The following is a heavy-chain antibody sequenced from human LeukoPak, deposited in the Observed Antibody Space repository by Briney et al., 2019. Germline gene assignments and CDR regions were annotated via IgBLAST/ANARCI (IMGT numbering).Heavy chain of an antibody. J-gene: IGHJ3*02. Sequence: PGGSLRLSCAASGFTFSTYAMSWVRQAPGKGLEWVSAISGSGGSTYYADSVKGRFTISRDNSKNTLYLQMNSLRAEDTAVYYCAKSFDLYSGYDSNSDIWGQGTMVTVSS. CDR1: GFTFSTYA. V-gene: IGHV3-23*01. D-gene: IGHD5-12*01. CDR3: AKSFDLYSGYDSNSDI. CDR2: ISGSGGST.